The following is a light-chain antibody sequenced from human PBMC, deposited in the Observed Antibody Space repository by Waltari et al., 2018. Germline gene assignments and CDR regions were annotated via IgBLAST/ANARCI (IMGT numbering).Light chain of an antibody. CDR3: QQYGDSPT. V-gene: IGKV3-20*01. J-gene: IGKJ4*01. CDR2: GAS. CDR1: QTVGRNY. Sequence: EIVLTQSPGTLSLSPGERATLSCRASQTVGRNYLGWYQQKPGQAPRLLIYGASSRATGIPDRFSGGGSGTDFTLTISRLEPEDFAVYYCQQYGDSPTFGGGTKVEIK.